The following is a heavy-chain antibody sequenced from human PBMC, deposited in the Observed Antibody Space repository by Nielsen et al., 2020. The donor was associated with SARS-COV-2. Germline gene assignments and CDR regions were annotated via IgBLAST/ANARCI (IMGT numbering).Heavy chain of an antibody. V-gene: IGHV3-48*03. J-gene: IGHJ6*02. D-gene: IGHD1-26*01. CDR3: ARDLGVGATRDYYYYGMDV. CDR2: ISSSGSTI. CDR1: GFTFSKNG. Sequence: LSLTCAASGFTFSKNGIYWVRQAPGKGLEWVSYISSSGSTIYYADSVKGRFTISRDNAKNSLYLQMNSLRAEDTAVYYCARDLGVGATRDYYYYGMDVWGQGTTVTVSS.